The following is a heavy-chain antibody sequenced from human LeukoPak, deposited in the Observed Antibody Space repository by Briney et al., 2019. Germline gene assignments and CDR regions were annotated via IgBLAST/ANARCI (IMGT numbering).Heavy chain of an antibody. D-gene: IGHD3-10*01. CDR1: GGSISSISYY. Sequence: SETLSLTCTVSGGSISSISYYWGWIRQPPGKGLEWIGRIYSRGTTYNPSLKDRVTMSADTSRNHVSLTLNSVTAADAAVYYCARDSGTTGEVKFDPWGQGTLVTVSS. CDR2: IYSRGTT. CDR3: ARDSGTTGEVKFDP. V-gene: IGHV4-39*07. J-gene: IGHJ5*02.